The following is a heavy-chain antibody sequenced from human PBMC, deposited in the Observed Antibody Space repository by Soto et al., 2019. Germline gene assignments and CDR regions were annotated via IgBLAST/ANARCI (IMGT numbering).Heavy chain of an antibody. J-gene: IGHJ4*02. CDR2: IKPSGGST. CDR3: AREQPLRRTFDY. CDR1: GYTFTSYY. Sequence: QVQLVQSGAEVKKPGASVKVSCKASGYTFTSYYMHWVRQAPGQGLEWMGIIKPSGGSTSYAQKFQGRVTMTRDTSTSTVYMELSSLRSEDTAVYYCAREQPLRRTFDYWGQGTLVTVSS. V-gene: IGHV1-46*03. D-gene: IGHD4-17*01.